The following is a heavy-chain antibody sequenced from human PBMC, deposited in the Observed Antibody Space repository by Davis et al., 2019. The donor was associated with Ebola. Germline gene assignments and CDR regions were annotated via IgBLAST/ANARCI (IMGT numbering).Heavy chain of an antibody. Sequence: MPSETLSLTCAVYGGSFSGYYWSWIRQPPGKGLEWIGSLFYTGTTYFNSSLNSRVAVSVDTSRNHFSLKLSSMTATDTAIYYCAIQVVGATRIFDFWGQGTLVTVSS. J-gene: IGHJ4*02. D-gene: IGHD1-26*01. CDR1: GGSFSGYY. V-gene: IGHV4-34*12. CDR2: LFYTGTT. CDR3: AIQVVGATRIFDF.